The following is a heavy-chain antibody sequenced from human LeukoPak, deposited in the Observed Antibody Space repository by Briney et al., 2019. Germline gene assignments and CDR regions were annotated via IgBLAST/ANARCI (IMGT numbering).Heavy chain of an antibody. CDR3: ARERKGGYYFDY. CDR1: GFTFSSYS. CDR2: ISSSSSYI. D-gene: IGHD3-16*01. V-gene: IGHV3-21*01. Sequence: RGSLRLSCAASGFTFSSYSMNWVRQAPGKGLEWVSSISSSSSYIYYADSVKGRFTISRDNAKNSLYLQMNSLRAEDTAVYYCARERKGGYYFDYWGQGTLVTVSS. J-gene: IGHJ4*02.